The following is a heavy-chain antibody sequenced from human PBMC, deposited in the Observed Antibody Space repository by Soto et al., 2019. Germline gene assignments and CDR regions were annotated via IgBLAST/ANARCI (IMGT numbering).Heavy chain of an antibody. Sequence: SETLSLTCTVSGGSISSGGYYWSWIRQHPGKGLEWIGYIYYSGSTYYNPSLKSRVTISVDTSKNQFSLKLSSVTAADTAVYYCARVRAATPPYYFDYWGQGTLVTVSS. CDR2: IYYSGST. D-gene: IGHD6-25*01. V-gene: IGHV4-31*03. CDR3: ARVRAATPPYYFDY. J-gene: IGHJ4*02. CDR1: GGSISSGGYY.